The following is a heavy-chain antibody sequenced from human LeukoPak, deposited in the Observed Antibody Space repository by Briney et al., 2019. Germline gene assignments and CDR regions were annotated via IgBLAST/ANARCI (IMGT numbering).Heavy chain of an antibody. CDR2: IKQDGSEK. J-gene: IGHJ2*01. Sequence: GGSLRLSCAASGFSFSNYAMNWVRQAPGKGLEWVANIKQDGSEKNYVDSVKGRFTSSRDNAKNSLYLQMNRLRAEDTAVYYCARGYWNFGLWGRGTQVTVSS. CDR1: GFSFSNYA. CDR3: ARGYWNFGL. V-gene: IGHV3-7*01.